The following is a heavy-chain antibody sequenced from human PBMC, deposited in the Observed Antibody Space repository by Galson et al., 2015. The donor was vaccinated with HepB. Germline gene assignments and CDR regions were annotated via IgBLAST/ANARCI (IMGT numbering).Heavy chain of an antibody. CDR3: AYSRVVVYRFGGYYFEY. J-gene: IGHJ4*02. D-gene: IGHD2-15*01. V-gene: IGHV1-69*13. Sequence: SVKVSCKASGGSFSIYAISWVRQAPGQGLEWMGGIIPISGTANYAQKSQGRATITADESTSTAYMELSSLRSEDTAVYYCAYSRVVVYRFGGYYFEYWGLGTLVTVSS. CDR1: GGSFSIYA. CDR2: IIPISGTA.